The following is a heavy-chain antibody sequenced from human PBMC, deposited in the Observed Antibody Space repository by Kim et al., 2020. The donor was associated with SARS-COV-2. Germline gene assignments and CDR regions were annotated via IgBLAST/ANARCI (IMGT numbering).Heavy chain of an antibody. Sequence: AKHYANSLQGESTISRDNDKNYLYLQMNSRGVGDTAVYYCARDWSYSFDLWGRGTLVTVSS. CDR2: AK. V-gene: IGHV3-48*03. D-gene: IGHD2-15*01. J-gene: IGHJ2*01. CDR3: ARDWSYSFDL.